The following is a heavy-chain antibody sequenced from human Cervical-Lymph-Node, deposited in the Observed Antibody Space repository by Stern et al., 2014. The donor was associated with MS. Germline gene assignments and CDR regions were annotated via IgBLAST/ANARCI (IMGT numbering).Heavy chain of an antibody. Sequence: QVQLQESGPGLVKPSETLSLTCIVSGGSMTSYHWGWIRQPPGKGLEWIGTVYFSGSTYYNPSLQNRGTTSATNNQFSLKLTSVTAADTAVYYCARQGYCSGATCYYWYFDLWGRGTLVTVSS. D-gene: IGHD2-15*01. V-gene: IGHV4-39*01. CDR1: GGSMTSYH. CDR3: ARQGYCSGATCYYWYFDL. CDR2: VYFSGST. J-gene: IGHJ2*01.